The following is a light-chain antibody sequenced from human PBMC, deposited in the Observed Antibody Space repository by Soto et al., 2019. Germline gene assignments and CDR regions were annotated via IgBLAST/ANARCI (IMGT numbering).Light chain of an antibody. CDR3: QHYNNWLGT. V-gene: IGKV3-15*01. J-gene: IGKJ4*01. CDR1: QSVISS. CDR2: GES. Sequence: EIVVTQSPALVSVSPGERVTLSCRASQSVISSLAWYQQKLGQAPRLLIYGESTRATGIPARFSGSGSGTEFFLNISSLQSEDSAIYYCQHYNNWLGTFGGGTKVDIK.